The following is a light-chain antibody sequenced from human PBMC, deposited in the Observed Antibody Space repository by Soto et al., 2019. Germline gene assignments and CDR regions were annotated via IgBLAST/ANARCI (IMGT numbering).Light chain of an antibody. J-gene: IGKJ1*01. CDR2: EAS. CDR1: QSVYENY. V-gene: IGKV3-20*01. CDR3: QQYGSPAPWT. Sequence: IVWTQSPGTLSLSPGETATLSCRASQSVYENYIAWYQQKPGQAPRILIYEASNRATGIPDRFSGSGSGTDFTLTISRLEPEDFAVYYCQQYGSPAPWTFGQGTKVDVK.